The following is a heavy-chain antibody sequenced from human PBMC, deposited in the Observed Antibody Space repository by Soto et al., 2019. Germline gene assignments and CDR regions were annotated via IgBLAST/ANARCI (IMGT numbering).Heavy chain of an antibody. CDR1: GDSVSSNSAA. Sequence: SQTLSLTCAISGDSVSSNSAAWNWIRQSPSRGLEWLGRTYYRSKWYNDYAVSVKSRITINPDTSKNQFSLQLNSVTPEDTAVYYCARDQSVVVPAATLSVFDICGQGTMVTVS. CDR2: TYYRSKWYN. V-gene: IGHV6-1*01. J-gene: IGHJ3*02. CDR3: ARDQSVVVPAATLSVFDI. D-gene: IGHD2-2*01.